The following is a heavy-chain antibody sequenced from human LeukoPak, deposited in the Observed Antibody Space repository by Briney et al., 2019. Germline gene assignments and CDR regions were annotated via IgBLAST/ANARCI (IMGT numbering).Heavy chain of an antibody. CDR3: ARGAYSSSWYWFDP. J-gene: IGHJ5*02. V-gene: IGHV3-33*01. Sequence: GGSLRLSCAASGFTFSSYGMHWVRQAPGKGLEWVAVIWYDGSNKYYADSVKGRFTISRDNSKNTLYLQMNRLRAEDTAVYYCARGAYSSSWYWFDPWGQGTLVTVSS. CDR1: GFTFSSYG. CDR2: IWYDGSNK. D-gene: IGHD6-13*01.